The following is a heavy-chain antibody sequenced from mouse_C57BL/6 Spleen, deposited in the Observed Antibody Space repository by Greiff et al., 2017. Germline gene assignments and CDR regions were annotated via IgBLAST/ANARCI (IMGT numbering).Heavy chain of an antibody. CDR3: ARRGTMIFDY. Sequence: QVQLQQPGAELVKPGASVKLSCKASGYTFTSYWMHWVKQRPGQGLGWIGMIHPNSGSTNYNEKFKSKATLTVDKSSSTAYMQLSSLTSEDSAVYYCARRGTMIFDYWGQGTTLTVSS. CDR1: GYTFTSYW. J-gene: IGHJ2*01. CDR2: IHPNSGST. V-gene: IGHV1-64*01. D-gene: IGHD2-4*01.